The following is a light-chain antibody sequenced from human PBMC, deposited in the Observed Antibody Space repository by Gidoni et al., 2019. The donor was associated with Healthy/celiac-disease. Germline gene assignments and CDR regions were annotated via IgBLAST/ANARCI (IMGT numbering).Light chain of an antibody. J-gene: IGLJ3*02. CDR2: GNS. CDR1: SSNIGAGYD. Sequence: QSVLPPPTSVSGAPGQRVTISCTGSSSNIGAGYDVHWYQQLPGTAPKLLIYGNSNRPSGVPDRFSGSKSGTSASLAITGLQAEDEADYYCQSYDSSLSGWVFGGGTKLTVL. CDR3: QSYDSSLSGWV. V-gene: IGLV1-40*01.